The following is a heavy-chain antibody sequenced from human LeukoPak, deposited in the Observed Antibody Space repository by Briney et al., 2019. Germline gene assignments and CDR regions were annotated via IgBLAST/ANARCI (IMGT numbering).Heavy chain of an antibody. CDR1: GDSISTSSYY. CDR3: ARSYYYDYRQIDY. Sequence: SETLSLTCTVSGDSISTSSYYWGWIRQPPGKGREWLGSIYYSGSTYYNPSLKGRVTISVDTSKNQFSLNLYSVTAADTAVFYCARSYYYDYRQIDYWGQGTLVTVSS. D-gene: IGHD3-22*01. V-gene: IGHV4-39*01. J-gene: IGHJ4*02. CDR2: IYYSGST.